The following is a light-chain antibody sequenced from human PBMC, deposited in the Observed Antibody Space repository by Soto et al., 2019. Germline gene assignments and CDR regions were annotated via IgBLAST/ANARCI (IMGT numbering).Light chain of an antibody. V-gene: IGLV2-14*03. CDR2: GVT. Sequence: QSALTQPASVSGSPGQSITISCTGTSSDVGGYNYVCWYQQHPGKAPKLIIYGVTNRPSGVSNHFSGSKSGNTASLSISGLQAEDEADYYWSSYTSSGTVVFGGGTKLTV. CDR1: SSDVGGYNY. CDR3: SSYTSSGTVV. J-gene: IGLJ3*02.